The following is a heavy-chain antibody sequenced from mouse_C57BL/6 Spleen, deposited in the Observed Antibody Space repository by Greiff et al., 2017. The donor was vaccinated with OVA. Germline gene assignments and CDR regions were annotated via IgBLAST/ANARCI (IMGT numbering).Heavy chain of an antibody. CDR2: IYPGSGST. J-gene: IGHJ2*01. Sequence: QVQLQQPGAELVKPGASVKMSCKASGYTFTSYWITWVKQRPGQGLEWIGDIYPGSGSTNYNEKFKSKATLTVDTSSRTAYMQLSSLTSEDSAVYYCARGLLYLYYFDYWGQGTTLTVSS. CDR1: GYTFTSYW. CDR3: ARGLLYLYYFDY. D-gene: IGHD2-12*01. V-gene: IGHV1-55*01.